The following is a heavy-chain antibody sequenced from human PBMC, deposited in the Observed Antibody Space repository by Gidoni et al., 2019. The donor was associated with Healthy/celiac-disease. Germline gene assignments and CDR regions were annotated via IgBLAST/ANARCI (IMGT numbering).Heavy chain of an antibody. Sequence: RQAPGKGLEWVAVIWYDGSNKYYADSVKGRFIISRDNSKNTLYLQMNSLRAEDTAVYYCARGRRDGWLLGFDYWGQGTLVTVSS. CDR3: ARGRRDGWLLGFDY. D-gene: IGHD5-12*01. CDR2: IWYDGSNK. J-gene: IGHJ4*02. V-gene: IGHV3-33*01.